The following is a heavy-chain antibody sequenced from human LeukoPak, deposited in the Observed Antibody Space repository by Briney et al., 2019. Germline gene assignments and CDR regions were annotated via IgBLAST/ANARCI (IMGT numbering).Heavy chain of an antibody. J-gene: IGHJ4*02. V-gene: IGHV4-4*07. CDR1: GGSISSYY. CDR3: ASLNYGSGSYSPPFDY. CDR2: IYTSGST. Sequence: PSETLSLTCTVSGGSISSYYWSWIGQPAGKGLEWIGRIYTSGSTNYNPSLKSRVTMSVDTSKNQFSLKLSSVTAADTAVYYCASLNYGSGSYSPPFDYRGQGTLVTVSS. D-gene: IGHD3-10*01.